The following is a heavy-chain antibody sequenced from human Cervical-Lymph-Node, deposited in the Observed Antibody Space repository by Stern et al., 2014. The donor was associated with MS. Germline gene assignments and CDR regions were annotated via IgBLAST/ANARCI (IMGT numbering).Heavy chain of an antibody. J-gene: IGHJ5*02. D-gene: IGHD3-22*01. V-gene: IGHV1-69*01. CDR1: GGTFSSYA. CDR3: ARDDTYYYDSSGYHWFDP. CDR2: IIPIFGTA. Sequence: QVQLVQSGAEVKKPGSSVKVSCKASGGTFSSYAISWVRQAPGQGLEWMGGIIPIFGTANYAQKFQGRVTITADESTSTAYMELSSLRSEDTAVYYCARDDTYYYDSSGYHWFDPWGQGTLVTVSS.